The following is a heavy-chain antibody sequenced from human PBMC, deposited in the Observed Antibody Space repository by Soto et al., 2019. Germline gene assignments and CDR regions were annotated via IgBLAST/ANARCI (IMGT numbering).Heavy chain of an antibody. J-gene: IGHJ4*02. V-gene: IGHV1-69*13. CDR1: GGTFSSYA. CDR2: IIPIFGTA. Sequence: SVKVSCKASGGTFSSYAISWVRQAPGQGLEWMGGIIPIFGTANYAQKFQGRVTITADESTSTAYMELSSLRSEDMAVYYCARPSHSSGWDFDYWGQGTLVTVSS. CDR3: ARPSHSSGWDFDY. D-gene: IGHD6-19*01.